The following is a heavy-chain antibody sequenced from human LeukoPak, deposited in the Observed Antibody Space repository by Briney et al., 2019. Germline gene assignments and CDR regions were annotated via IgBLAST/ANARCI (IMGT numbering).Heavy chain of an antibody. Sequence: GGSLTLSCAASRFIFSKYAMRWVPQARGKALEWVSGISGSGTYTYYADSVKGRFTVSRDNSKSTLYLQINSLRADDTAVYYCAKPAGVKSGTSNYAFSLWGQGTMVTVSS. J-gene: IGHJ3*01. D-gene: IGHD1-26*01. V-gene: IGHV3-23*01. CDR1: RFIFSKYA. CDR2: ISGSGTYT. CDR3: AKPAGVKSGTSNYAFSL.